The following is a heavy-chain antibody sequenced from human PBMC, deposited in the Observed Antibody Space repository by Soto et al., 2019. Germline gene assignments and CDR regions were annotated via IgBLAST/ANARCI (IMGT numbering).Heavy chain of an antibody. CDR1: NFTFRNYN. J-gene: IGHJ4*02. CDR2: IGATGSGM. D-gene: IGHD6-19*01. CDR3: AREDGTGWFPDY. Sequence: GGSLRLSCAASNFTFRNYNMHWVRQAPGKGLEWISYIGATGSGMYYADSVKGRFTISRDNAKGSLFLQMDSLRADDTAVYYCAREDGTGWFPDYWGGGTLVTASS. V-gene: IGHV3-48*01.